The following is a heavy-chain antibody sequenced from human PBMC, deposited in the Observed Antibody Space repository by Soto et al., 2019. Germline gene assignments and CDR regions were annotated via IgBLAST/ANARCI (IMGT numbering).Heavy chain of an antibody. D-gene: IGHD3-16*02. CDR3: ASGVIPRGGGGAYYYYGMDV. CDR1: GGTFSSYA. Sequence: SVKVCCKASGGTFSSYAISRVRQAPGQGLEWMGGIIPIFGTANYAQKFQGRVTITADESTSTAYMELSSLRSEDTAVYYCASGVIPRGGGGAYYYYGMDVWGQGTTVTVYS. J-gene: IGHJ6*02. CDR2: IIPIFGTA. V-gene: IGHV1-69*13.